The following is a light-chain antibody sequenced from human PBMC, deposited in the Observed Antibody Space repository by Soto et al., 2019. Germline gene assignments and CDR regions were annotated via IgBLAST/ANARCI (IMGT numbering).Light chain of an antibody. CDR3: LQANTFPLS. CDR1: QDIRNW. Sequence: DIQMTQSPSSVSASVGDRVTITCRASQDIRNWLAWYQQKPGKAPKLLIYAASSLQSGVPLRFSGSVSGTDFTLTIYNLQPEDFATYFCLQANTFPLSFGQGTRLEIK. CDR2: AAS. J-gene: IGKJ5*01. V-gene: IGKV1-12*01.